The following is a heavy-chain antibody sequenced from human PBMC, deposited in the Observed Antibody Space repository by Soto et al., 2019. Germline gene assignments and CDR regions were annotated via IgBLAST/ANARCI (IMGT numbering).Heavy chain of an antibody. CDR1: GFSLSTSGVG. V-gene: IGHV2-5*02. CDR3: APSGRLRCSYGMDV. Sequence: QITLKESGPTLVKPTQTLTLTCTFSGFSLSTSGVGVGWIRQPPGKALEWLALIYWDDDKRYSPSLKSRLTIPNDTSKNPRVLTMTTLAPVDTATYYSAPSGRLRCSYGMDVWGQGTTVTVSS. D-gene: IGHD4-17*01. CDR2: IYWDDDK. J-gene: IGHJ6*02.